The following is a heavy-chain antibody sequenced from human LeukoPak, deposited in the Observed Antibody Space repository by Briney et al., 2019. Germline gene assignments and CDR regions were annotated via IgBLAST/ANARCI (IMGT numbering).Heavy chain of an antibody. J-gene: IGHJ2*01. CDR2: ISYSEST. D-gene: IGHD3-22*01. CDR1: GDSIDSGGHY. V-gene: IGHV4-31*03. CDR3: ARVIYESSGYFVSLARYFDL. Sequence: PSETLSLTCSVSGDSIDSGGHYWSWIRQRPGTGLEWIGYISYSESTYYKPSLRSRLTISLDTSENQFSLKLTSVTAADTAVYYCARVIYESSGYFVSLARYFDLWGRGTLVTVSS.